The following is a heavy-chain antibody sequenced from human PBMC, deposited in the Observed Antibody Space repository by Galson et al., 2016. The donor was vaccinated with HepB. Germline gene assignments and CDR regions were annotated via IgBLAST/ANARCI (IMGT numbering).Heavy chain of an antibody. CDR2: INADNGNT. V-gene: IGHV1-3*01. CDR3: ARVCNGVSCSSPGYYYFDL. CDR1: GYNFTTYA. Sequence: SVKVSCKASGYNFTTYAVLWVRQAPGQRLEWMGWINADNGNTKYSQKFQGRVTITRETSASTAYMDLSSLRSEDTAVYYCARVCNGVSCSSPGYYYFDLWGRGTLVTVSS. D-gene: IGHD2-15*01. J-gene: IGHJ2*01.